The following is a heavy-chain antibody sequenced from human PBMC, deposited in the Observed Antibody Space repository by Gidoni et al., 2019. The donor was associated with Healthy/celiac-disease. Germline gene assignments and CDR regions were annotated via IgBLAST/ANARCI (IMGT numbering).Heavy chain of an antibody. CDR3: ASATHDYGDTGWFDP. V-gene: IGHV4-38-2*02. J-gene: IGHJ5*02. CDR1: GDSISSGYY. Sequence: ESGPGLVKPSETLSLTCTVSGDSISSGYYWGWIRQPPGKGLEWIGSIYHSGSTYYNPSLKSRVTISVDTSKNQFSLKLSSVTAADTAVYYCASATHDYGDTGWFDPWGQGTLVTVSS. CDR2: IYHSGST. D-gene: IGHD4-17*01.